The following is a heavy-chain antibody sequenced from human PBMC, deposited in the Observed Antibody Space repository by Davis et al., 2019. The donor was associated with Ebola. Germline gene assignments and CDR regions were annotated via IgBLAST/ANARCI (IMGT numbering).Heavy chain of an antibody. CDR2: ISGSGGST. V-gene: IGHV3-23*01. Sequence: GESLKISCAASGLTLSSYAMTWVRQAPGKGLEWVSAISGSGGSTYYADSVKGRFTISRDNSKKTLYLQMNSLRAEDTAVYYCARDLMTTVTNYFGYWGQGTLVTVSS. CDR1: GLTLSSYA. CDR3: ARDLMTTVTNYFGY. J-gene: IGHJ4*02. D-gene: IGHD4-17*01.